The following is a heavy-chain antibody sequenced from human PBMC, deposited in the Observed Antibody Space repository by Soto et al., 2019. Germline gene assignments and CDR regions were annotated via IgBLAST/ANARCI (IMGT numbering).Heavy chain of an antibody. CDR3: AKDHRYSSSSGRGYYYYYYMDV. J-gene: IGHJ6*03. V-gene: IGHV3-30*18. CDR1: GFTFSSYG. D-gene: IGHD6-6*01. Sequence: GGSLRLSCAASGFTFSSYGMHWVRQAPGKGLEWVAVISYDGSNKYYADSVKGRFTISRDNSKNTLYLQMNSLRAEDTAVYYCAKDHRYSSSSGRGYYYYYYMDVWGKGTTVTVSS. CDR2: ISYDGSNK.